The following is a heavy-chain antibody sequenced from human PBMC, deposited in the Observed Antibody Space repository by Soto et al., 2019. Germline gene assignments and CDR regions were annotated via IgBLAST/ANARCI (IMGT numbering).Heavy chain of an antibody. CDR1: GGSISSSSYY. D-gene: IGHD2-15*01. Sequence: PSETLSLTCTVSGGSISSSSYYWGWIRQPPGKGLEWIGSIYYSGNTYYKPYLKSRVTISVDTSKNQFFLKLSFVTAADTAFYYCARRGSGCSGGSCYLRYYYYYYMDVWGKGTTVTVSS. CDR3: ARRGSGCSGGSCYLRYYYYYYMDV. V-gene: IGHV4-39*01. CDR2: IYYSGNT. J-gene: IGHJ6*03.